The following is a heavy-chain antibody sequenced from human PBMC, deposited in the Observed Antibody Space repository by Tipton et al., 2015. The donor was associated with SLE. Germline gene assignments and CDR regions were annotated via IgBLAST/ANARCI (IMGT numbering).Heavy chain of an antibody. V-gene: IGHV4-34*01. CDR2: INHSGST. CDR3: ARGLGVVVAVAFDI. D-gene: IGHD2-15*01. CDR1: GGSFSGYY. J-gene: IGHJ3*02. Sequence: TLSLTCAVYGGSFSGYYWSWIRQPPGKGLEWIGEINHSGSTNYNLSLKSRVTISVDTSKNQFSLKLSSVTAADTAVYCCARGLGVVVAVAFDIWGQGTMVTVSS.